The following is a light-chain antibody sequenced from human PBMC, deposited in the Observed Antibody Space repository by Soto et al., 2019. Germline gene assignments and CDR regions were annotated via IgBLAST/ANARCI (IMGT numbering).Light chain of an antibody. CDR3: QHYYDSPRT. J-gene: IGKJ1*01. Sequence: EIVLTQSPGTLSLSPGERATLSCMASQSVSGNYLAWYQQKPGQAPRLLIYGASTRSTGIPDRFSGSGSGTDFTLTVNSLEPEDSAVYYCQHYYDSPRTFGQGTKVEIK. CDR1: QSVSGNY. V-gene: IGKV3-20*01. CDR2: GAS.